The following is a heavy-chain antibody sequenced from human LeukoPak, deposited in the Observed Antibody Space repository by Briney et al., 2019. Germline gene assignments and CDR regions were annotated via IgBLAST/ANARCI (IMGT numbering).Heavy chain of an antibody. D-gene: IGHD2-2*01. CDR3: ARGRYCSSTSCYLDY. V-gene: IGHV3-21*06. CDR2: ISFSSSFS. J-gene: IGHJ4*02. CDR1: GFTFSNYN. Sequence: GGSLRLSCAASGFTFSNYNMNWVRQAPGKGLEWVAYISFSSSFSYYIDSVEGRFIISRDNAKNSLYLQMNNLRVEDTAVYYCARGRYCSSTSCYLDYWGQGTLVTVSS.